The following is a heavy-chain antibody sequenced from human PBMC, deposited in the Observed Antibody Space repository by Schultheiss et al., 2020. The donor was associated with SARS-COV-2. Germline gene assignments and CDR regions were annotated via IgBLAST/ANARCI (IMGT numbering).Heavy chain of an antibody. V-gene: IGHV3-33*08. J-gene: IGHJ6*02. Sequence: GSLRLSCAASGFTFSSYGMHWVRQAPGKGLEWVAVIWYDGSNKYYADSVKGRFTISRDNSKNTLYLQMNSLRAEDTAVYYCARDNSSSWYDYYYYYGMDVWGQGTTVTVSS. D-gene: IGHD6-13*01. CDR3: ARDNSSSWYDYYYYYGMDV. CDR2: IWYDGSNK. CDR1: GFTFSSYG.